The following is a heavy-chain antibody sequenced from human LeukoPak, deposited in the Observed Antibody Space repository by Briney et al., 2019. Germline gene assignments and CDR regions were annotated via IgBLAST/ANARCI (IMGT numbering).Heavy chain of an antibody. V-gene: IGHV1-2*02. CDR2: INPNSGGT. CDR3: ARVSVGRYSGSYRYFDY. CDR1: GGTFSSYA. J-gene: IGHJ4*02. D-gene: IGHD1-26*01. Sequence: ASVKVSCKASGGTFSSYAISWVRQAPGQGLEWMGWINPNSGGTNYAQKFQGRVTMTRDTSISTAYMELSRLRSDDTAVYYCARVSVGRYSGSYRYFDYWGQGTLVTVSS.